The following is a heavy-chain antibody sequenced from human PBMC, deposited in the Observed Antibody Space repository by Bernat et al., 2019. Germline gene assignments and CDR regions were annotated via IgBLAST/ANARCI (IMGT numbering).Heavy chain of an antibody. CDR2: INAGNGNT. D-gene: IGHD4-11*01. J-gene: IGHJ6*02. V-gene: IGHV1-3*01. Sequence: QVQLVQSGAEVKKPGASVKVSCKASGYTFTSYAMHWVRQASGQRLEWMGWINAGNGNTKYSQKFQGRVTITRDTSASTAYMELSSLRSEDTAVYYCARDRGYSNPVDGMDVWGQGTTVTVSS. CDR1: GYTFTSYA. CDR3: ARDRGYSNPVDGMDV.